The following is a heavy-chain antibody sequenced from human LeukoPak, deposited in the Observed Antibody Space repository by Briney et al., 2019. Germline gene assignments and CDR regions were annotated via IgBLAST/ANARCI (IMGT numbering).Heavy chain of an antibody. J-gene: IGHJ4*02. D-gene: IGHD4-23*01. CDR2: IYYSGST. CDR1: GGSISSGGYY. V-gene: IGHV4-31*03. Sequence: PSETLSLTCTVSGGSISSGGYYWSWIRQHPGKDLEWIGYIYYSGSTYYNPSLKSRVTISVDTSKNQFSLKLSSVTAADTAVYYCARARDYGGNAAFDYWGQGTLVTVSS. CDR3: ARARDYGGNAAFDY.